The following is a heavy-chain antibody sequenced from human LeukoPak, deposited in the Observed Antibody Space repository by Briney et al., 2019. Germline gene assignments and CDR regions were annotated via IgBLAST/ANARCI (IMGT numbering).Heavy chain of an antibody. CDR3: ARDESGGSGRSYNWFDP. J-gene: IGHJ5*02. D-gene: IGHD6-19*01. CDR2: INPTGGST. CDR1: GYSFTSYY. V-gene: IGHV1-46*01. Sequence: GASVKVSCKASGYSFTSYYMHWVRQAPGQGLEWRRIINPTGGSTSYAQKFQGRVTMTRDMSTSTLYMEMSSLRSEDTAVYYCARDESGGSGRSYNWFDPWGQGTLVTVSS.